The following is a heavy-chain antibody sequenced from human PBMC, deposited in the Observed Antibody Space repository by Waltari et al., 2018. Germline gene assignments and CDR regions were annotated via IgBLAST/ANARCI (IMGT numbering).Heavy chain of an antibody. CDR2: INPNSGGT. CDR3: ASGYCSSTSCLDY. CDR1: GYTFTSYY. V-gene: IGHV1-2*02. J-gene: IGHJ4*02. Sequence: QVPLVQSGAELNKPGASVKVPRTASGYTFTSYYHPCVRRAPGQGLEWMGWINPNSGGTNYEQKFQGRVTMTRDRSISTAYMELSRLRSDDTAVYYCASGYCSSTSCLDYWGQGTLVTVSS. D-gene: IGHD2-2*01.